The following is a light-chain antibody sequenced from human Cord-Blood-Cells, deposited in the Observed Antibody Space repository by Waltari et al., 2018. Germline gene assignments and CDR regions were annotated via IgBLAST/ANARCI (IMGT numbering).Light chain of an antibody. Sequence: DIQLTQYTSFLSESVDDRVTLTCRASQGISSYLAWYQQKPGKAPKLLIYAASTLQSGVPSRFSGSGSGTEFTLTISSLQPEDFATYYCQQLNSYPLTFGGGTKVEIK. CDR3: QQLNSYPLT. J-gene: IGKJ4*01. CDR1: QGISSY. V-gene: IGKV1-9*01. CDR2: AAS.